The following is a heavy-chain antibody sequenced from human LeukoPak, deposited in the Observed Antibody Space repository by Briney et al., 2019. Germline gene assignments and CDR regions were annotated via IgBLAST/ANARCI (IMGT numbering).Heavy chain of an antibody. CDR3: ARDGSSFPTDY. J-gene: IGHJ4*02. CDR2: ISYDGSNK. D-gene: IGHD6-13*01. Sequence: GGSLRLSCAASGFTFSSYAMHWVRQAPGKGLEWVAVISYDGSNKYYADSVKGRFAISRDNSKNTLYLQMNSLRAEDTAVYYCARDGSSFPTDYWGQGTLVTVSS. CDR1: GFTFSSYA. V-gene: IGHV3-30*09.